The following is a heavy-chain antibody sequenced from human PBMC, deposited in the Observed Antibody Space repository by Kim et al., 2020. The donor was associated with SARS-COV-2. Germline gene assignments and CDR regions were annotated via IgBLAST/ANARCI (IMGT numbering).Heavy chain of an antibody. J-gene: IGHJ2*01. V-gene: IGHV3-23*01. CDR3: AKYRGMALRSWYFDL. D-gene: IGHD1-26*01. CDR2: ILGSGTGT. Sequence: GGSLRLSCAASGFTFSSYAMSWVRQAPGKGLEWVSGILGSGTGTYYADSVKGRFTISRDNSKNTLYLQMNSLRAEDTAVYYCAKYRGMALRSWYFDLWGRGTLVTVSS. CDR1: GFTFSSYA.